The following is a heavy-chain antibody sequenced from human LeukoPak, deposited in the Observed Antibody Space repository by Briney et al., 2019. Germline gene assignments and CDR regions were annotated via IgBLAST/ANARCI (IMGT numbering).Heavy chain of an antibody. CDR2: ISAYNGNT. CDR1: GGTFSSYA. J-gene: IGHJ4*02. CDR3: ALGIAAAGNFDY. Sequence: ASVKVSCKASGGTFSSYAISWVRQAPGQGLEWMGWISAYNGNTNYAQKLQGRVTMTTDTSTSTAYMELRSLRSDDTAVYYCALGIAAAGNFDYWGQGTLVTVSS. D-gene: IGHD6-13*01. V-gene: IGHV1-18*01.